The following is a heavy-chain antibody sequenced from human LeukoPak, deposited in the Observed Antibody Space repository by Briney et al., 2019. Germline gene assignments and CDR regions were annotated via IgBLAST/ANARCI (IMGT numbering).Heavy chain of an antibody. CDR3: ARSEVAFDP. D-gene: IGHD1-14*01. Sequence: KPSETLSLTCTVSGGSISSYYWSWIRQPPGEGLEWIGYIYYSGSTNYNPSLKSRVTISVDTSKNQFSLKLSSVTAADTAVYYCARSEVAFDPWGQGTLVTVSS. CDR2: IYYSGST. CDR1: GGSISSYY. V-gene: IGHV4-59*01. J-gene: IGHJ5*02.